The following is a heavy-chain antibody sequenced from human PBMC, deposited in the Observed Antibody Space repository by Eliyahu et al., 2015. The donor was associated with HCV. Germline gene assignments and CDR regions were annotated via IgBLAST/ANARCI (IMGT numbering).Heavy chain of an antibody. V-gene: IGHV3-7*01. Sequence: EVQLVESGGTLVQPGGSLRLSXAASGFTFSSYWMXWVRQAPGKGLEWVANIKQDGSEKYYVDSLKGRFTISRDNAKNSLYLQMNSLRAEDTAVYYCATEPDYNNYGYFQHWGQGTLVTVSS. D-gene: IGHD4-11*01. CDR3: ATEPDYNNYGYFQH. J-gene: IGHJ1*01. CDR1: GFTFSSYW. CDR2: IKQDGSEK.